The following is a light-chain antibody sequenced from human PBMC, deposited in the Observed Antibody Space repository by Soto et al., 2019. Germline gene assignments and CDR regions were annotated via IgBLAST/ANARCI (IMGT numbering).Light chain of an antibody. CDR1: QSVSTS. V-gene: IGKV3-11*01. CDR2: DAS. J-gene: IGKJ1*01. Sequence: IVLTQSPVTLALSPGERADLSCRASQSVSTSLAWYQHKPGRAPRLFIYDASKRAPGIPARFSGSGSGTDFTLTISSLEPEDIAVYYCQVRDVWPSFGQGT. CDR3: QVRDVWPS.